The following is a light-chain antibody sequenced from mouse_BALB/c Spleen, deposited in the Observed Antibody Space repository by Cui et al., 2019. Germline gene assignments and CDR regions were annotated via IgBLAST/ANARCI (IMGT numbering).Light chain of an antibody. Sequence: DIQMTQSPYYLSASLGGKVTITCKASQDINKYIARYQHKPGKGHRLLIHDTSTLQPGIPSRFSGSGGGRDDSLSISNLEPEDIATYYCLQDDNLWTFGGGTKLEIK. J-gene: IGKJ1*01. V-gene: IGKV19-93*01. CDR1: QDINKY. CDR3: LQDDNLWT. CDR2: DTS.